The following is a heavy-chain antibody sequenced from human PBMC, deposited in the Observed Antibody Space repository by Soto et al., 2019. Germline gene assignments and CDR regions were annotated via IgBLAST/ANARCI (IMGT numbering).Heavy chain of an antibody. J-gene: IGHJ3*01. CDR3: AKDPSPVVVVASAFDF. V-gene: IGHV3-23*01. Sequence: EVQLLESGGGLVQPGESLRLSCAASGFTFSTSGMTWVRQAPGKGLEWVSGISGRGSATYYADSVKGRFTISRDDSKNTLYLHMNSLRDEDTALYYCAKDPSPVVVVASAFDFWGQGTMVTVSS. CDR1: GFTFSTSG. CDR2: ISGRGSAT. D-gene: IGHD2-21*01.